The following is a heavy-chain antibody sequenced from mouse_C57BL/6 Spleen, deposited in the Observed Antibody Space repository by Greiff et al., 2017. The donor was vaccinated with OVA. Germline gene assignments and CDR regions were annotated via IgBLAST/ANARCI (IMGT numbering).Heavy chain of an antibody. V-gene: IGHV2-2*01. CDR3: ARSVTTFYYYAMDY. Sequence: QVQLQQSGPGLVQPSQSLSITCTVSGFSLTSYGVHWVRQSPGKGLEWLGVIWSGGSTDYNAAFISRLSISKDNSKSQVFFKMNSLQADDTAIYYCARSVTTFYYYAMDYWGQGTSVTVSS. D-gene: IGHD2-1*01. CDR2: IWSGGST. CDR1: GFSLTSYG. J-gene: IGHJ4*01.